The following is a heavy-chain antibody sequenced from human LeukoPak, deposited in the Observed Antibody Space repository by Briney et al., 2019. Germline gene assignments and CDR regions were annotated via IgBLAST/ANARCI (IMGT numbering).Heavy chain of an antibody. CDR1: GFTFSSYA. J-gene: IGHJ4*02. CDR2: ISTNGDGT. Sequence: PGGSLRLSCAASGFTFSSYAMHWVRQAPGKGLEYVSAISTNGDGTYCRFTISRDNSENTLYLQMGSLRVEDMAVYYCARWGSTSCYDYWGQGTLVTVSS. CDR3: ARWGSTSCYDY. V-gene: IGHV3-64*01. D-gene: IGHD2-2*01.